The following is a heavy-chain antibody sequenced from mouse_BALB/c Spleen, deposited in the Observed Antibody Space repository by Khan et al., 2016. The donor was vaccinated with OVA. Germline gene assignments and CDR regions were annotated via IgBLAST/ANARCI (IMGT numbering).Heavy chain of an antibody. V-gene: IGHV5-17*02. CDR3: ARRRIYDGYYGGAMDY. CDR1: GFTFSGFG. D-gene: IGHD2-3*01. J-gene: IGHJ4*01. Sequence: EVELVESGGGLVQPGGSRKLSCAASGFTFSGFGMHWVRQAPEKGLEWVAYISSGSSTIYYADTVKGRFTISRDNPKNTPFLQMNSLRSEDTAMYYCARRRIYDGYYGGAMDYWGQGTSVTVSS. CDR2: ISSGSSTI.